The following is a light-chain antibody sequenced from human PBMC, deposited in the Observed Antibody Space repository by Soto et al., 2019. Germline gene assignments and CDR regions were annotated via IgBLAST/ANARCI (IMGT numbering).Light chain of an antibody. CDR2: DVS. CDR3: QQYNNLPPDT. CDR1: QSVSDY. V-gene: IGKV3-11*01. J-gene: IGKJ2*01. Sequence: EIVLTQSPATLSLSPGERATLSCRASQSVSDYLAWYQHKPGQAPRLLIYDVSNRATGIPARFRGSGSGTEFTLTITSLQSEDFAVYFCQQYNNLPPDTFGQGTKLEIK.